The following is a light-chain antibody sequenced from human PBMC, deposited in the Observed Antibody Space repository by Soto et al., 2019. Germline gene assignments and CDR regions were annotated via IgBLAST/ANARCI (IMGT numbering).Light chain of an antibody. J-gene: IGKJ4*01. CDR2: AAS. CDR1: QCISSW. CDR3: QQDNSYPLT. Sequence: DFQMTQSPSSVSASVGDRVTSTCRASQCISSWLAWYQQKPGKAPKLLIYAASTWQSGVPSRFSGSGSGTDFTLTISCLQTEDFATYYCQQDNSYPLTFGGGTKVEIK. V-gene: IGKV1-12*01.